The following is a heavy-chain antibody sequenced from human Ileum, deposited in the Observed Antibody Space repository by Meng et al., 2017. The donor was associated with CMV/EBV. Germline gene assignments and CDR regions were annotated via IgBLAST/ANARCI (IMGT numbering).Heavy chain of an antibody. Sequence: ASVKVSCKASGYTFISYDVNWVRQAPGQGLEWMGWMNPNSGNTGSAQKFQGRVTMTRNTSISTAYMELSSLRSDDTAVYYCARALKCNSTTCYTKYYYGMDVWGQGTTVT. CDR2: MNPNSGNT. CDR3: ARALKCNSTTCYTKYYYGMDV. CDR1: GYTFISYD. V-gene: IGHV1-8*01. J-gene: IGHJ6*01. D-gene: IGHD2-2*02.